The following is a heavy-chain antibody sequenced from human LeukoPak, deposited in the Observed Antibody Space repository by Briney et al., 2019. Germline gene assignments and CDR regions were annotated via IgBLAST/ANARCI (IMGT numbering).Heavy chain of an antibody. D-gene: IGHD5-24*01. Sequence: GGTLRLSCVASGFTFSRHGMNWGRQAPGKGLEWFSGISPSGDIKYYVDSVKGRFTVSRDNSKNTLYLQINSLRDEDTAVYYCAKDDAWLQYNDWGQGTLVTVSS. CDR1: GFTFSRHG. V-gene: IGHV3-23*01. CDR2: ISPSGDIK. J-gene: IGHJ4*02. CDR3: AKDDAWLQYND.